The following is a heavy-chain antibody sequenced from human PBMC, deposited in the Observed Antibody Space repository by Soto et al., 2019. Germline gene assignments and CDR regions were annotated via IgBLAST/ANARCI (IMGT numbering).Heavy chain of an antibody. CDR2: INPNSGGT. D-gene: IGHD6-19*01. CDR3: ARDFIAVAGNDGFDF. Sequence: ASVKVSCKASGYMFIGYFIHWVRQAPGRGLEWMGWINPNSGGTNYAQRFQGRVTMTRDTSINTAYMELSRLRSDDTAVYYCARDFIAVAGNDGFDFWGQGTLVTV. V-gene: IGHV1-2*02. CDR1: GYMFIGYF. J-gene: IGHJ3*01.